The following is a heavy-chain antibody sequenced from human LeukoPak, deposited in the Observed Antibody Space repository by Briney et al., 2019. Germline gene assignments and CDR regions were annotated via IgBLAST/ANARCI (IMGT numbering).Heavy chain of an antibody. J-gene: IGHJ4*02. Sequence: PGRSLRLSCATSGFTFGRSGMHWVRQTPGKGLEWVAVMWLDETNNHYADSVKGRFIISRDNSKNTLYLQMNSLRAEDTAVYYCAKAGFTMTQIDYWGQGIQVTVSS. CDR3: AKAGFTMTQIDY. V-gene: IGHV3-33*06. CDR2: MWLDETNN. CDR1: GFTFGRSG. D-gene: IGHD3-22*01.